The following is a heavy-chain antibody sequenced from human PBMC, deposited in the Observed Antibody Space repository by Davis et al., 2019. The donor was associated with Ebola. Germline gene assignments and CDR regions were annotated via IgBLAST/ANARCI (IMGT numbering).Heavy chain of an antibody. CDR1: GGTFSSYT. D-gene: IGHD2-21*02. Sequence: KVSCKASGGTFSSYTITWVRQAPGQGLEWMGSIIPILGIADYAQKFQGRVTITADKSTGTASMELSSLRSEDTAVYYCARVAGTAIRAYYFDYWGQGTLVTVSS. CDR2: IIPILGIA. V-gene: IGHV1-69*02. CDR3: ARVAGTAIRAYYFDY. J-gene: IGHJ4*02.